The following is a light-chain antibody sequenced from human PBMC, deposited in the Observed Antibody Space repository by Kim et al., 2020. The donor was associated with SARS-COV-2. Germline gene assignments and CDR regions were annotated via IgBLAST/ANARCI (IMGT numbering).Light chain of an antibody. CDR2: DNN. Sequence: GQEVTISCSGSSSNIGNNYVFWYQQLPGTAPKLLIYDNNERPSGIPDRFSGSKSGTSATLGITGLQSGDEADYYCATWDTSLYAVLFGGGTKLTVL. J-gene: IGLJ2*01. CDR3: ATWDTSLYAVL. V-gene: IGLV1-51*01. CDR1: SSNIGNNY.